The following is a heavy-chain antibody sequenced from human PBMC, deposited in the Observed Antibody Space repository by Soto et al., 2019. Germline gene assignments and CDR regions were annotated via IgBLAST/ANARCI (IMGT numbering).Heavy chain of an antibody. CDR2: ISSSSSYI. V-gene: IGHV3-21*01. Sequence: GGSLRLSCAASGFTFSSYSMNWVRQAPGKGLEWVSSISSSSSYIYYADSVKGRFTISRDNAKNSLYLQMNSLRAEDTAVYYCARGYCSSTSCNSPLDVWGKGTTVTVSS. D-gene: IGHD2-2*02. J-gene: IGHJ6*04. CDR1: GFTFSSYS. CDR3: ARGYCSSTSCNSPLDV.